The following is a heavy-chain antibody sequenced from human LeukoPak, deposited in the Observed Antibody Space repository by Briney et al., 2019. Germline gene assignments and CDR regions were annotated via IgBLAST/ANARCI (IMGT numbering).Heavy chain of an antibody. V-gene: IGHV3-7*05. J-gene: IGHJ4*02. D-gene: IGHD6-19*01. CDR2: IKQDGSEK. Sequence: GGSLRLSCVASGFTFNNYWMSWVRQAPGKGLEWVANIKQDGSEKYYVDSVKGRFTVSRDNAKNSLDLQMNSLRAEDTAVYYCASYAVAGTRVDYWGQGTLVTVSS. CDR1: GFTFNNYW. CDR3: ASYAVAGTRVDY.